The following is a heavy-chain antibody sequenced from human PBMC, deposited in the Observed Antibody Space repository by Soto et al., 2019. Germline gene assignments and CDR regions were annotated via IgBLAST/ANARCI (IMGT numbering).Heavy chain of an antibody. CDR1: GFTFGDYA. V-gene: IGHV3-49*03. Sequence: PGGSLRLSCTASGFTFGDYAMSWFRQAPGKGLEWVGFIRSKAYGGTTEYAASVKGRFTISRDDSKSIAYLQMNSLKTEDTAVYYCTRTPHRFWFDPWGQGTLVTVSS. J-gene: IGHJ5*02. CDR3: TRTPHRFWFDP. CDR2: IRSKAYGGTT. D-gene: IGHD3-3*01.